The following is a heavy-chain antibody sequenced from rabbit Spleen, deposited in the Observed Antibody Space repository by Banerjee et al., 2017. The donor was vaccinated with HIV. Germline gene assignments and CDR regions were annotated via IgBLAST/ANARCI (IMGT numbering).Heavy chain of an antibody. V-gene: IGHV1S7*01. J-gene: IGHJ4*01. CDR2: IDPVFGFT. CDR3: VREVAAKFSL. CDR1: GFDFSTYG. D-gene: IGHD4-1*01. Sequence: QELVESGGGLVQPGGSLKLSCKASGFDFSTYGVSWVRQAPGKGLEWIGYIDPVFGFTNYANSVKGRFTISSHNAQNTLYLQLNSLTAADTATYFCVREVAAKFSLWGPGTLVTVS.